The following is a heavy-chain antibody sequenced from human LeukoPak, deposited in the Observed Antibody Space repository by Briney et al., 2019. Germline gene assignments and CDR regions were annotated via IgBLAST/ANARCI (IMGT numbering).Heavy chain of an antibody. CDR3: ARSYGGNS. Sequence: SETLSLTCTVSGGSISRNTYYWGWIRQPPGKGLEWIGYIYHTGSTYYNPSLKSRVTMSIDTSKNQFSLKLSSVTAADTAVYYCARSYGGNSWGQGTLVTVSS. D-gene: IGHD4-23*01. V-gene: IGHV4-39*01. J-gene: IGHJ4*02. CDR2: IYHTGST. CDR1: GGSISRNTYY.